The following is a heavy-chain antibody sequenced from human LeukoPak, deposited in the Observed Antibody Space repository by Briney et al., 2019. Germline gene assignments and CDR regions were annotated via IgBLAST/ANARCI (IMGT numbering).Heavy chain of an antibody. V-gene: IGHV1-18*04. Sequence: ASVTVSCTASGYTFTSYYMHWVRQAPGQGLEWMGWISAYNGNTNYAQKLQGRVTMTTDTSTSTAYMELRSLRSDDTAVYYCARVRFHGDPADYWGQGTLVTVSS. D-gene: IGHD2-21*02. CDR3: ARVRFHGDPADY. J-gene: IGHJ4*02. CDR2: ISAYNGNT. CDR1: GYTFTSYY.